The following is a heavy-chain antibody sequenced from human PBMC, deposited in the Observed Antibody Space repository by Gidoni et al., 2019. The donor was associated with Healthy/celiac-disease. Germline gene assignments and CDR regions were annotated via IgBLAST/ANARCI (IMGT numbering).Heavy chain of an antibody. CDR1: GFTFSSYA. V-gene: IGHV3-30*04. D-gene: IGHD3-16*01. CDR2: ISYDGSKK. J-gene: IGHJ4*02. Sequence: QVQLVESGGGVVQPGRSLRLSCAASGFTFSSYAMHWVRQAPGKGLEWVAVISYDGSKKYYADSVKGRFTISRENSKNTLYLQMNSLRAEDTAVYYCASIGGGHDYWGQGTLVTVSS. CDR3: ASIGGGHDY.